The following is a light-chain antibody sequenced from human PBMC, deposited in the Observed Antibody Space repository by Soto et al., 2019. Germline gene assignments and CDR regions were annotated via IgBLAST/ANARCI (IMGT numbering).Light chain of an antibody. Sequence: QLVLTQPPSASGSPGQSVTISCTGTTSDVGGYKYVSWYQQHPGKAPKLMIYEVSKRPSGVPDRFSGSKSGNTASLTVSGLQAEDEADYYCSSYAGSNNLVFGGGTKLTVL. CDR3: SSYAGSNNLV. CDR1: TSDVGGYKY. V-gene: IGLV2-8*01. J-gene: IGLJ2*01. CDR2: EVS.